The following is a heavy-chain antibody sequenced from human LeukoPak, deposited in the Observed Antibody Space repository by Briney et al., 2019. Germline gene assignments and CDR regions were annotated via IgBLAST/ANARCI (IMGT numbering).Heavy chain of an antibody. Sequence: SQTLSLTCAISGDCVSSNSAAWTWIRQSPSRGLEWLGRTYYRARRYNDYAVSVKSRITISPDTSKNQFSLQLNSVTPEDTAVYYCARATHTVTTGFDYWGQGTLVTVSS. CDR1: GDCVSSNSAA. D-gene: IGHD4-17*01. CDR2: TYYRARRYN. V-gene: IGHV6-1*01. J-gene: IGHJ4*02. CDR3: ARATHTVTTGFDY.